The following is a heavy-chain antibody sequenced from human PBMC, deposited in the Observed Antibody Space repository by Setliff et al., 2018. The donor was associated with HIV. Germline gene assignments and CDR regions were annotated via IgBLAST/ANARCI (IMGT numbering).Heavy chain of an antibody. Sequence: SETLSLTCTVSGGSISSYYWSWIRQPAGKGLEWIGRIFSSGNTYYNPSLKSRVTMSVDTSKNQFSLNLNSVTAADTAIYYCARAPFPVAGFDYFDHWGQGTQVTVSS. D-gene: IGHD6-19*01. J-gene: IGHJ4*02. CDR3: ARAPFPVAGFDYFDH. CDR2: IFSSGNT. CDR1: GGSISSYY. V-gene: IGHV4-4*07.